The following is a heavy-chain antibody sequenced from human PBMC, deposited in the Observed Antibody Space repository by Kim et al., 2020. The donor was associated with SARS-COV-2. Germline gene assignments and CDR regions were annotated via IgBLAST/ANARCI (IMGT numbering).Heavy chain of an antibody. V-gene: IGHV3-48*02. J-gene: IGHJ6*02. CDR3: ARDQGRLGIGHYYYGMDV. Sequence: VKGRFTVSREGAKNSLYLQMHSLRDEDTAVYYCARDQGRLGIGHYYYGMDVWGQGTTVTVSS. D-gene: IGHD2-15*01.